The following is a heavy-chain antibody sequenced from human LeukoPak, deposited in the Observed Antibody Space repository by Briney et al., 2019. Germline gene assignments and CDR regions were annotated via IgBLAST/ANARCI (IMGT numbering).Heavy chain of an antibody. Sequence: GGSLRLSCATPGFTFSSHWMTWVRQAPGKGLEWVANIKEDGSEQYYVDSVKGRLTISRDNAKNSLYLQMNSLRAEDTAVYYCVREVYAAVTDFDYWGQGTLVTVSS. V-gene: IGHV3-7*01. CDR1: GFTFSSHW. J-gene: IGHJ4*02. CDR2: IKEDGSEQ. D-gene: IGHD2-8*01. CDR3: VREVYAAVTDFDY.